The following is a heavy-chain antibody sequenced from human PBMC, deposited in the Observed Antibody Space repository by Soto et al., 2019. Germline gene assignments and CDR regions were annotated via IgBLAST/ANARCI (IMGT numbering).Heavy chain of an antibody. D-gene: IGHD6-13*01. CDR3: ARVIAADPPYYYGMDV. J-gene: IGHJ6*02. CDR1: GGTFSSYA. Sequence: QVQLVQSGAEVKKPGSSVNVSCKASGGTFSSYAISWVRQAPGQGLEWMGGIIPIFGTANYAQKFQGRVTITADESTSTAYMELSSLRSEDTAVYYCARVIAADPPYYYGMDVWGQGTTVTVSS. CDR2: IIPIFGTA. V-gene: IGHV1-69*12.